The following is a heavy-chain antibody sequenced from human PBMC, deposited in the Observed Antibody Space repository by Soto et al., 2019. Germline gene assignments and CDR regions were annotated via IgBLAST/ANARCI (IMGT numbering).Heavy chain of an antibody. V-gene: IGHV4-59*02. D-gene: IGHD1-26*01. Sequence: SETLSLTCFVSGGSVTSHTWSWIRQLPEQGLQWIAYTSYTGNTNYNPYLHSRVNISLYTSKNQLSLTLTSMTAAYTAVYYCARDMHAGFTHYFVPWGQVTLVTVSS. CDR3: ARDMHAGFTHYFVP. J-gene: IGHJ5*02. CDR1: GGSVTSHT. CDR2: TSYTGNT.